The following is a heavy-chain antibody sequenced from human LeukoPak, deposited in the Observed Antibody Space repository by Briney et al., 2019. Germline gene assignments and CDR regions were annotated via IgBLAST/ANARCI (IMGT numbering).Heavy chain of an antibody. J-gene: IGHJ6*03. Sequence: SETLSLTCAVYGGSFSGYYWSWIRQPPGKGLEWIGEINHSGSTNYNPSLKRRVTISVDTSKNQFSLKLSSVTAADTAVYYCARVDIVVVPAAPRPYYYYMDVWGKGTTVTVSS. CDR1: GGSFSGYY. V-gene: IGHV4-34*01. CDR3: ARVDIVVVPAAPRPYYYYMDV. CDR2: INHSGST. D-gene: IGHD2-2*01.